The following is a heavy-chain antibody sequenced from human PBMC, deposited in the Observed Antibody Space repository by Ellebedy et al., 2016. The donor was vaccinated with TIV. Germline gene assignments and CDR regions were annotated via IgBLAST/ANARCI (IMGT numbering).Heavy chain of an antibody. D-gene: IGHD6-13*01. CDR2: INQDGSRI. Sequence: GESLKISCAASGFTFNSYWMSWVRQAPGKGLEWVANINQDGSRIYYVDSVKGRFTISRDNAKNSVYLRMNSLRAEDTAMYFCARARSKAAAPRYWGQGTQVTVSS. CDR1: GFTFNSYW. J-gene: IGHJ4*02. V-gene: IGHV3-7*03. CDR3: ARARSKAAAPRY.